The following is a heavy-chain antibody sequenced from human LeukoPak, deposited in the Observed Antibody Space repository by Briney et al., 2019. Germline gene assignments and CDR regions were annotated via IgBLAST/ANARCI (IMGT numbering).Heavy chain of an antibody. D-gene: IGHD5-18*01. V-gene: IGHV3-30-3*01. CDR2: ISYDGSNK. J-gene: IGHJ4*02. CDR3: ARVRQLWSSIDY. CDR1: GFTFSSYA. Sequence: GGSLRLSGAASGFTFSSYAMHWVRRAPGKGLEWVAVISYDGSNKYYADSVKGRFTISRDNSKNTLYLQMNSLRAEDTAVYYCARVRQLWSSIDYWGQGTLVTVSS.